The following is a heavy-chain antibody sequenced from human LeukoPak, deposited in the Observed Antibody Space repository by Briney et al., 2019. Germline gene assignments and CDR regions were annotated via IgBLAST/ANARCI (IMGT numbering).Heavy chain of an antibody. V-gene: IGHV3-74*01. J-gene: IGHJ6*03. CDR2: INSDGSST. CDR1: GFTFSSYG. Sequence: GGSLRLSCVASGFTFSSYGMHWVRQAPGKGLVWVSCINSDGSSTNYADSVKGRFTISRDNSKNTVYLQMNSLRAEDTAVYYCAKRRGLELLYYYHRDVWGKGTTVTVSS. CDR3: AKRRGLELLYYYHRDV. D-gene: IGHD1-7*01.